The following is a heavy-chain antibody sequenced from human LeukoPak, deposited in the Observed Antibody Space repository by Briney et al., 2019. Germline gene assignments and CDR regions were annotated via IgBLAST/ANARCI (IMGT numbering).Heavy chain of an antibody. CDR2: INPNSGGT. D-gene: IGHD5-12*01. CDR3: ARGEYSGYDYDVNFDY. V-gene: IGHV1-2*02. Sequence: GASVKVSCKASGYTFSDYYMHWVRQAPGQGLEWMGWINPNSGGTNYAQKFQGRVTMTRDTSISTAYMELSSLRSEDTAVYYCARGEYSGYDYDVNFDYWGQGTLVTVSS. CDR1: GYTFSDYY. J-gene: IGHJ4*02.